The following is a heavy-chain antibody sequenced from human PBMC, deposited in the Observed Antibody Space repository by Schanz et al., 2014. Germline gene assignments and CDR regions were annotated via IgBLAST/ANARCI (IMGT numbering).Heavy chain of an antibody. CDR2: ISNDGSIK. D-gene: IGHD5-12*01. CDR3: ESPSGYSDYGTYFDF. CDR1: GFTFSSYA. Sequence: QVQLLQFGGGVVQPGRSLRLSCAASGFTFSSYAMHWVRQAPGKGLEWVALISNDGSIKYYADSVEGRFTISRDNSRNTLNQQRNSLRTEDTAVYYGESPSGYSDYGTYFDFWGQGTLVTVSS. J-gene: IGHJ4*02. V-gene: IGHV3-30-3*01.